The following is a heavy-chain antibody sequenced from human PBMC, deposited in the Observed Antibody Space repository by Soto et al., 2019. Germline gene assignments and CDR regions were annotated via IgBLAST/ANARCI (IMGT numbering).Heavy chain of an antibody. CDR2: IIPILGRA. V-gene: IGHV1-69*08. CDR3: AREYERITIFGVVTSPPYYGMDV. D-gene: IGHD3-3*01. CDR1: GGTFSSYT. Sequence: ASVKVSCKASGGTFSSYTISWVRQAPGQGLEWMGRIIPILGRANYAQKFQGRVTMTRDKSTSTVYMELSSLRSEDTAVYYCAREYERITIFGVVTSPPYYGMDVWGQGTTVTVSS. J-gene: IGHJ6*02.